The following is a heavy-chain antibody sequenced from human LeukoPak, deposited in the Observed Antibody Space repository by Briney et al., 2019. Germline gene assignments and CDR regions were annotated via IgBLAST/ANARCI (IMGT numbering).Heavy chain of an antibody. J-gene: IGHJ3*02. CDR1: GFTFSSYG. Sequence: GGSLRLSCATSGFTFSSYGMSWVRQAPGKGLEWVAFIRYDGSNKYYADSVKGRFTISRDNSKNTLYLQMNSLRAEDTAVYYCAKFFTGEYVRAFDIWGQGTMVTVSS. CDR3: AKFFTGEYVRAFDI. CDR2: IRYDGSNK. V-gene: IGHV3-30*02. D-gene: IGHD3-10*02.